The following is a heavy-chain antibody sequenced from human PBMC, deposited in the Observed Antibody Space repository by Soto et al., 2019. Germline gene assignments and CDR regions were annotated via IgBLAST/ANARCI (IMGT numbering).Heavy chain of an antibody. CDR1: GGSFSGYY. V-gene: IGHV4-34*01. J-gene: IGHJ3*02. CDR3: ARGLRYFDWLLPTVPNDAFDI. CDR2: INHSGST. D-gene: IGHD3-9*01. Sequence: SETLSLTCAVYGGSFSGYYWSWIRQPPGKGLEWIGEINHSGSTIYNPSLKSRVTISVDTSKNQFSLKLSSVTAADTAVYYCARGLRYFDWLLPTVPNDAFDIWGQGTMVTVSS.